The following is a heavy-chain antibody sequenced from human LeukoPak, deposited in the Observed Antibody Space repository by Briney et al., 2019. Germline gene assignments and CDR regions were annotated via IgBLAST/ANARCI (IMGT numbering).Heavy chain of an antibody. J-gene: IGHJ4*02. D-gene: IGHD4-17*01. CDR1: GYTFTSYG. Sequence: ASVKVSCKASGYTFTSYGISWVRQAPGQGLEWMGWISAYNGNTNYAQKLQGRVTITTDTSTSTAYMELRSLRSDDTAVYYCARDDYGDYLPGYWGQGTLVTVSS. V-gene: IGHV1-18*01. CDR2: ISAYNGNT. CDR3: ARDDYGDYLPGY.